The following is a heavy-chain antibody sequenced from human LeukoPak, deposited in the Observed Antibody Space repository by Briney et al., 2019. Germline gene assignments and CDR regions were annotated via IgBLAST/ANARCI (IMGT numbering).Heavy chain of an antibody. Sequence: PSETLSLTCTVSGGSISSGSYYWTWIRQPAGKGLEYIGRMYTSGSTSYNPSPKSRVTISVDTSKNQFSLKLSSVTAADTAVYYCARGSVVTATAVVYAFDIWGQGTMVTVSS. CDR3: ARGSVVTATAVVYAFDI. CDR1: GGSISSGSYY. D-gene: IGHD2-21*02. V-gene: IGHV4-61*02. CDR2: MYTSGST. J-gene: IGHJ3*02.